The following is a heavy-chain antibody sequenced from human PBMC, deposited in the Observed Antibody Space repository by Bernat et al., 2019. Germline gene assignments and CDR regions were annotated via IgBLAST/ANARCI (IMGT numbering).Heavy chain of an antibody. Sequence: QLQLQESGPGLVKPSETLSLTCTVSGGSISSSSYYWGWIRQPPGKGLEWIGSIYYSGSTYYNPSLKSRVTISVDTSKNQFSLKLSSVTAADTAVYYCARGRRILTGYYTSWYDPWGQGTLVTVSS. V-gene: IGHV4-39*01. D-gene: IGHD3-9*01. CDR1: GGSISSSSYY. CDR3: ARGRRILTGYYTSWYDP. CDR2: IYYSGST. J-gene: IGHJ5*02.